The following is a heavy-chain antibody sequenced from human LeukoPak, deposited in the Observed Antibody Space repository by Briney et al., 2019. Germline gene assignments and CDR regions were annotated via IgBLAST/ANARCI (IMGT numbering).Heavy chain of an antibody. J-gene: IGHJ4*02. Sequence: GGSLRLSCAASGFTFSSYGMHWVRQAPGKGLEWVAVIWYDGSNKYYADSVKGRFSISRDNAKNSLYLQMNSLRDEDTAVYYCARDESSGWRQLDYWGQGTLVTVSS. CDR3: ARDESSGWRQLDY. CDR1: GFTFSSYG. D-gene: IGHD6-19*01. V-gene: IGHV3-33*01. CDR2: IWYDGSNK.